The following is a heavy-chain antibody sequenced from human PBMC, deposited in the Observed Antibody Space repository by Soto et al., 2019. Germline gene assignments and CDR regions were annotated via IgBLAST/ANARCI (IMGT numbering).Heavy chain of an antibody. V-gene: IGHV1-46*01. J-gene: IGHJ1*01. Sequence: ASVKVSWKASGYKFTTYFIHWVRQAPGQGLEWMGMIHPSGDTGYAQKFRGRVTMTIDTSTTTAYMELRNLTSEDTAVYFSVRGYCTTSPCSGDFQFWGQGTLVTVSS. CDR1: GYKFTTYF. D-gene: IGHD2-15*01. CDR3: VRGYCTTSPCSGDFQF. CDR2: IHPSGDT.